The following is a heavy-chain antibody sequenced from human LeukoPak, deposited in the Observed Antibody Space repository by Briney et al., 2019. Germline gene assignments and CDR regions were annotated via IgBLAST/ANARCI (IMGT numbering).Heavy chain of an antibody. Sequence: SETLSLTCTPSGGSLSGDNYYWSWIRQPPGKGLQWIAYISLSGSTNYNPSLKSRVTISLDTSKNQFSLRLTSVTAADTAVYYCAKTGAPMGGHWGQGTLVTVSS. V-gene: IGHV4-61*01. CDR1: GGSLSGDNYY. D-gene: IGHD3-16*01. CDR3: AKTGAPMGGH. J-gene: IGHJ4*02. CDR2: ISLSGST.